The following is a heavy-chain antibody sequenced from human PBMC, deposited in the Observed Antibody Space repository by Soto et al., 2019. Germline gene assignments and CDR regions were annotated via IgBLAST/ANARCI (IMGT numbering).Heavy chain of an antibody. CDR1: GFTFSSYA. V-gene: IGHV3-64D*08. CDR3: VKDQGGYSSSWYNRRMYYYGMDV. J-gene: IGHJ6*02. CDR2: ISSNGGST. D-gene: IGHD6-13*01. Sequence: GGSLRLSCSASGFTFSSYAMHWVRQAPGKGLEYVSAISSNGGSTYYADSVKGRFTISRDNSKNTLYLQMSSLRAEDTAVYYCVKDQGGYSSSWYNRRMYYYGMDVWGQGTTVTVSS.